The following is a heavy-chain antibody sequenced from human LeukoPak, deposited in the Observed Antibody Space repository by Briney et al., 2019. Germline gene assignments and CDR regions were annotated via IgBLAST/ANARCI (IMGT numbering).Heavy chain of an antibody. D-gene: IGHD7-27*01. J-gene: IGHJ4*02. V-gene: IGHV4-4*07. Sequence: SETLSLTCSVSGASIESFFWSCIRLSAGKEWVWIGRISTTGSTYYNPSFKSRVIMSADASRSRFFMRLRYVTAADTAVYYCARSPATIGWNWGYYFDYWGQGSLVTVSS. CDR3: ARSPATIGWNWGYYFDY. CDR1: GASIESFF. CDR2: ISTTGST.